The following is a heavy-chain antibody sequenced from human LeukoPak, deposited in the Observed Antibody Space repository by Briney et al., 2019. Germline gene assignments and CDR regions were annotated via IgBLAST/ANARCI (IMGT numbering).Heavy chain of an antibody. Sequence: GGSLRLSCAASGFTFKNYWMHWVRQAPGKGLVWVSRVNNDGSTTNYLDSVEGRFTISRDNAKNTLYLQMNSLRAEDTAVYYCAKGVRCSGGSCSVIGYYYGMDVWGQGTTVTVSS. CDR3: AKGVRCSGGSCSVIGYYYGMDV. D-gene: IGHD2-15*01. J-gene: IGHJ6*02. CDR1: GFTFKNYW. V-gene: IGHV3-74*01. CDR2: VNNDGSTT.